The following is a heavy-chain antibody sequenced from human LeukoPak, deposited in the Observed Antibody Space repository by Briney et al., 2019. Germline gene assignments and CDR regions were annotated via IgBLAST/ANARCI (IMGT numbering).Heavy chain of an antibody. J-gene: IGHJ6*02. CDR2: IHYSGRA. Sequence: PSETLSLTCTVSGGSISGYYWTWVRQPPGKGLEWIGQIHYSGRADYNPSLKSRITISVDMSKNQMSLKLTSVTAADTAIYYCARFGVDYDMGVWGQGTTVTVSS. V-gene: IGHV4-59*01. D-gene: IGHD3-16*01. CDR3: ARFGVDYDMGV. CDR1: GGSISGYY.